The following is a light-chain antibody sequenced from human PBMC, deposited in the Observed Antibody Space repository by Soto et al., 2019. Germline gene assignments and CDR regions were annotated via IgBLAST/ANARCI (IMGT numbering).Light chain of an antibody. CDR3: QQYNTYRT. CDR1: QSISNW. J-gene: IGKJ1*01. V-gene: IGKV1-5*03. CDR2: KAS. Sequence: DTQMTQSPSTLSASVGDRVTITCRASQSISNWLAWYQQKPGKAPKLLISKASSLESGVPSRFSGSGSGTEFTLTISSLQPDDFATYYCQQYNTYRTFGQGTKVEIK.